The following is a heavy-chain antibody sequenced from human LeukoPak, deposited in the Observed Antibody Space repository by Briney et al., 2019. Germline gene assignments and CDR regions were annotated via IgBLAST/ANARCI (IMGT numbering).Heavy chain of an antibody. Sequence: PGGSLTVSCAASGFTFSDYAMSWVRQARGKGLEWVSTASYYVGKQYHADSVRGRFTVSRDNSRNTVSLQMSSLRVEDTGIYYCAKAGIGADGAGFLCEYWGQGTLVTVSS. J-gene: IGHJ4*02. CDR2: ASYYVGKQ. CDR1: GFTFSDYA. CDR3: AKAGIGADGAGFLCEY. V-gene: IGHV3-23*01. D-gene: IGHD1-1*01.